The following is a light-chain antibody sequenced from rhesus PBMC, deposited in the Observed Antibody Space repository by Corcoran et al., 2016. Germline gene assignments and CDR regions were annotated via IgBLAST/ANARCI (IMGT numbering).Light chain of an antibody. V-gene: IGKV1-46*01. CDR2: SAS. CDR3: QQYYSYPRT. CDR1: QTISSW. Sequence: DIQMTQSPSSLSASVGDTVTITCRASQTISSWLDWYQQKPGKAPKLLIASASSLQSGVPSRFSGSKSGTDFTLPLSSLQPEDVGHFYCQQYYSYPRTFGQGTKVEI. J-gene: IGKJ1*01.